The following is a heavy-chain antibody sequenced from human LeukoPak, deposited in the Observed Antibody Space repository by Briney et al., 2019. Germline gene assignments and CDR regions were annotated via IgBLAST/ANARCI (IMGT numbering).Heavy chain of an antibody. CDR3: ATWSGFHHVY. J-gene: IGHJ4*02. V-gene: IGHV3-64*02. CDR2: INSDGGST. CDR1: GFTFSSSS. D-gene: IGHD3-3*01. Sequence: PGGSLRLSCAASGFTFSSSSMHWVRQAPGKGLEYVSAINSDGGSTYYADSVKGRFTISRDNSKSTLYLQMGSLRAEDMAVYYCATWSGFHHVYWGQGTLVTVSS.